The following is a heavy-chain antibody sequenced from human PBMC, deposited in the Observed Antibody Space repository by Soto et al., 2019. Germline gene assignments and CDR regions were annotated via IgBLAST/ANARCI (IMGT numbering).Heavy chain of an antibody. V-gene: IGHV3-23*01. CDR3: AKWARDSSSSVVESKRGWSYYYGMDV. D-gene: IGHD6-6*01. Sequence: EVQLLESGGGLVQPGGSLRLSCAASGFTFSSYAMSWVRQAPGKGLEWVSAISGSGGSTYYADSVKGRFTISRDNSKNTLYLQMNSLRAEDTAVYYCAKWARDSSSSVVESKRGWSYYYGMDVWGQGTTVTVSS. CDR1: GFTFSSYA. J-gene: IGHJ6*02. CDR2: ISGSGGST.